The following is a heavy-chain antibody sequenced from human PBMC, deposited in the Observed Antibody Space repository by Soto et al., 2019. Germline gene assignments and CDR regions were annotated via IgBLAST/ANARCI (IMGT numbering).Heavy chain of an antibody. V-gene: IGHV6-1*01. D-gene: IGHD6-19*01. CDR1: GCNVSTNIVT. CDR3: ARLTSGWYDF. CDR2: TYYSSKWYN. J-gene: IGHJ4*02. Sequence: QTLSLGCAISGCNVSTNIVTWNLIRRSPSRGLEWLGRTYYSSKWYNDYAISLKGRVTINPDTSKNQFSLHLTSVTPEDTAVYYCARLTSGWYDFWGQGTLVSVSS.